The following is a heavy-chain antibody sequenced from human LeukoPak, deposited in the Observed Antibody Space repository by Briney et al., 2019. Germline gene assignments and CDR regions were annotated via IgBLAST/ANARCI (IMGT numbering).Heavy chain of an antibody. CDR2: ISSSSSYI. CDR1: GFTFSSYS. D-gene: IGHD5-24*01. V-gene: IGHV3-21*01. Sequence: GGSLRLSCAASGFTFSSYSMNWVRQAPGKGLEWVSSISSSSSYIYYADSVKGRFTISRDNAKNSLYLQMNSLRAEDTAVYYCARDLAGYNSFDYWGQGTLVTVSS. J-gene: IGHJ4*02. CDR3: ARDLAGYNSFDY.